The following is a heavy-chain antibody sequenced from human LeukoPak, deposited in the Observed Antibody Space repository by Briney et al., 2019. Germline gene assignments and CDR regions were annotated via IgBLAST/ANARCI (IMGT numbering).Heavy chain of an antibody. CDR2: ISAYNGHT. CDR1: GYTFTDYG. D-gene: IGHD3-16*01. Sequence: ASVKVSCKASGYTFTDYGISWVRQAPGQGLEWMGWISAYNGHTNYAQKLQDRVTLTTDTSTTTSYMELRSLRSDDTALYYCARSERWLPRGSYFDYWGQGTLVTVSS. CDR3: ARSERWLPRGSYFDY. J-gene: IGHJ4*02. V-gene: IGHV1-18*01.